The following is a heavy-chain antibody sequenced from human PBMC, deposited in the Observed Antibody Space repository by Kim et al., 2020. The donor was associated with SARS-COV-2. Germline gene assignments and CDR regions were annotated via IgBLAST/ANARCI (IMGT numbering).Heavy chain of an antibody. CDR2: TSPHSGNR. CDR1: GYTFTSYG. J-gene: IGHJ5*02. D-gene: IGHD1-26*01. CDR3: ARDRAGATLQGWFDP. Sequence: ASVKVSCKASGYTFTSYGISWVRQAPGQGLEWVGWTSPHSGNRNYAQNLQGRVTMTTDTSTSTAYMELRSLRSDDTAVYYCARDRAGATLQGWFDPWGQGTLVTVSS. V-gene: IGHV1-18*01.